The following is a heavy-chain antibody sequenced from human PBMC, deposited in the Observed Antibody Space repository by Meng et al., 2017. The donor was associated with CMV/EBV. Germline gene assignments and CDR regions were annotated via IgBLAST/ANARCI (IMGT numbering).Heavy chain of an antibody. J-gene: IGHJ4*02. CDR2: ISSSSSYI. CDR1: GFTFSSYS. V-gene: IGHV3-21*01. Sequence: GGSLRLSCAASGFTFSSYSMNWVRQAPGKGLEWVSSISSSSSYIYYADSVKGRFTISRDNAKNSLYLQMNSLRAEDTAVYYCAREGEEGAVAVVPYYFDYWGQGTLVTVSS. CDR3: AREGEEGAVAVVPYYFDY. D-gene: IGHD6-19*01.